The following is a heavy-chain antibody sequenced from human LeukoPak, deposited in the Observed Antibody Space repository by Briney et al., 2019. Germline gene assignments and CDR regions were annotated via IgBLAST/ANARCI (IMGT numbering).Heavy chain of an antibody. CDR2: ISSSSTI. J-gene: IGHJ4*02. V-gene: IGHV3-48*04. Sequence: GGSLRLSCAASGFTFSSYSMNWVRQAPGKGLEWVSYISSSSTIYYADSVKGRFTISRDNAKNSLYLQMNSLRAEDTAVYYCARDVPYTMVKDYWGQGTLVTVSS. D-gene: IGHD3-10*01. CDR1: GFTFSSYS. CDR3: ARDVPYTMVKDY.